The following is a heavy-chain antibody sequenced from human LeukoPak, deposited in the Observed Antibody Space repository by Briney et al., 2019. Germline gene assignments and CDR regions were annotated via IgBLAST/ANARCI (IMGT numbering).Heavy chain of an antibody. Sequence: PGGSLRLSCAASGFTFSSYAMSWVRQAPGKGLEWVSAISGSGGSTYYADSVKGRFTISRDNSKNTLYLQMNSLRAEDTAVYYCAKGGYDSSGYYSLDYWGQGTLVTVSS. D-gene: IGHD3-22*01. CDR2: ISGSGGST. J-gene: IGHJ4*02. V-gene: IGHV3-23*01. CDR3: AKGGYDSSGYYSLDY. CDR1: GFTFSSYA.